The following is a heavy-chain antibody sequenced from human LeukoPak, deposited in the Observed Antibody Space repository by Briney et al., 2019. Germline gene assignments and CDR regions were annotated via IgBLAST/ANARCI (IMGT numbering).Heavy chain of an antibody. Sequence: GASVKVSCKASGYTFTSYDINWVRQATGQGLEWMGWMNPNSGNTGYAQKFQGRVTITRNTSISTAYMELSSLRSEDTAVYYCARDRSSDTAMGYNWFDPWGQGTLVTVSS. CDR3: ARDRSSDTAMGYNWFDP. J-gene: IGHJ5*02. CDR2: MNPNSGNT. D-gene: IGHD5-18*01. CDR1: GYTFTSYD. V-gene: IGHV1-8*03.